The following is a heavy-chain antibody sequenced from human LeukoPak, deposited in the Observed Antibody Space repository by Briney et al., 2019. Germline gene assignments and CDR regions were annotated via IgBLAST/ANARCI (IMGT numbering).Heavy chain of an antibody. CDR2: ISSSGSTI. D-gene: IGHD6-19*01. V-gene: IGHV3-48*03. CDR1: GFTFSSYE. J-gene: IGHJ4*02. CDR3: ARDRGSGWYVDY. Sequence: PGGSQRLSCAASGFTFSSYEMNWVRQAPGEGLEWVSYISSSGSTIYYADSVKGRFTISRDNAKNSLYLQMNSLRAEDTAVYYCARDRGSGWYVDYWGQGTLVTVSS.